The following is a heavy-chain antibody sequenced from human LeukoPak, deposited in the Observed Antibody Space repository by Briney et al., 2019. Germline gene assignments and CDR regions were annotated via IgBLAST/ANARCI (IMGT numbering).Heavy chain of an antibody. J-gene: IGHJ4*02. D-gene: IGHD2-2*01. V-gene: IGHV1-69*02. CDR2: IIPILGIA. CDR1: GGTFSSYT. Sequence: ASVKVSCKASGGTFSSYTISWVRQAPGQGLEWMGRIIPILGIANYAQKFQGRVTITADESTSTAYMELSSLRSEDTAVYYCARGYCSSTSCYRSDYWGQGTLVTVSS. CDR3: ARGYCSSTSCYRSDY.